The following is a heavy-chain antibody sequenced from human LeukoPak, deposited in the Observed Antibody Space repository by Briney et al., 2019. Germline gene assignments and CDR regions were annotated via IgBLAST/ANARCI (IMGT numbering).Heavy chain of an antibody. Sequence: PGGSLRLSCAASGFTFSSYSMSWVRQAPGKGLEWAANIKQDGSEKYYVDSVKGRFTISRDNAKNSLYLQMNSLRAEDTAVYYCARARVPGAYYPDAFDIWGQGTMVTVSS. CDR1: GFTFSSYS. V-gene: IGHV3-7*05. CDR3: ARARVPGAYYPDAFDI. J-gene: IGHJ3*02. CDR2: IKQDGSEK. D-gene: IGHD3-22*01.